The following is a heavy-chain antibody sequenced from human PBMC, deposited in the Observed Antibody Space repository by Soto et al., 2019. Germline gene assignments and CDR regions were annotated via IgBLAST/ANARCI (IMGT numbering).Heavy chain of an antibody. CDR3: ARGNGSGSQYYYYYGMDV. CDR1: GGSFSGYY. D-gene: IGHD3-10*01. J-gene: IGHJ6*02. V-gene: IGHV4-34*01. Sequence: PSETLSLTCAVYGGSFSGYYWSWIRQPPGKGLEWIGEINHSGSTNYNPSLKSRVTISVDTSKNQFSPKLSSVTAADTAVCYCARGNGSGSQYYYYYGMDVWGQGTTVTV. CDR2: INHSGST.